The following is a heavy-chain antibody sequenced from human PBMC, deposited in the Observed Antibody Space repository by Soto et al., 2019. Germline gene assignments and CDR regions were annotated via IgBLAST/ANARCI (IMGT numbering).Heavy chain of an antibody. V-gene: IGHV1-69*01. Sequence: QVQLVQSGAEVKKPGSSVKVSCKASGGTFSSYAISWVRQAPGQGLEWMGGIIPIFGTANYAQKFQGRVTITADESTSTAYMELSSLRPEDTAVYYCARDNRITMVRGVISDYYYGMDVWGQGTTVTVSS. J-gene: IGHJ6*02. CDR1: GGTFSSYA. D-gene: IGHD3-10*01. CDR2: IIPIFGTA. CDR3: ARDNRITMVRGVISDYYYGMDV.